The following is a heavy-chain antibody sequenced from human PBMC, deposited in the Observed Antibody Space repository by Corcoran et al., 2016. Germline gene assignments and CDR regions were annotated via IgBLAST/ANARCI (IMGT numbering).Heavy chain of an antibody. V-gene: IGHV3-30*18. CDR3: AKAPMNYGPTYYFDD. Sequence: QVQLVETGGGVVQPGRSLRLSCAASGFTFSSYGMHWVRQAPGKGLEWVAVISYDGSNKYYADSVKGRFTISRYNSKNTLYMQMNSLRAEDPAVYYGAKAPMNYGPTYYFDDWGQGTLVTVSS. CDR1: GFTFSSYG. D-gene: IGHD1-7*01. CDR2: ISYDGSNK. J-gene: IGHJ4*02.